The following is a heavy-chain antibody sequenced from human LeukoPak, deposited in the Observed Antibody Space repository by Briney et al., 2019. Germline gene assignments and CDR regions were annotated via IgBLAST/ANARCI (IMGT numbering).Heavy chain of an antibody. J-gene: IGHJ4*02. CDR3: ARAKYNSGSYLDY. CDR2: IHYSGST. D-gene: IGHD6-19*01. CDR1: GGSISSGDYY. V-gene: IGHV4-31*03. Sequence: RSSEPLSLTCTVSGGSISSGDYYWTWIRQHPGKGLEWIGYIHYSGSTYYNPSLMSRLTISVDTSRNQFSLKVSSVTAADTAVYYCARAKYNSGSYLDYWGQGTLVTVSP.